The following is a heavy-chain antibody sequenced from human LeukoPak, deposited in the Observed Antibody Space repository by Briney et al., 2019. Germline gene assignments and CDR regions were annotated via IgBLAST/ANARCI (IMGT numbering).Heavy chain of an antibody. J-gene: IGHJ6*03. CDR1: GFNFDIAW. CDR2: VKSKNDGAAT. V-gene: IGHV3-15*01. CDR3: VSRDAYKPRYFMDV. Sequence: GGPLRLSCAVSGFNFDIAWMNWVRQAPGEGLEWVGRVKSKNDGAATDYAAPVRGRFTISTDDSKNMLYLQMNSLKTEDTAVYYCVSRDAYKPRYFMDVWGKGTTVTVSS. D-gene: IGHD5-24*01.